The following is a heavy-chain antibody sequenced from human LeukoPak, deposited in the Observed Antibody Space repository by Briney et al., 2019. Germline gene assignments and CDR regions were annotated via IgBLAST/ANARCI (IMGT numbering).Heavy chain of an antibody. CDR1: GGSISSYY. Sequence: SETLSLTCTVSGGSISSYYWSWIRQPPGKGLEWIGYIYYSGSTNYNPSLKSRVTISVDTSKNQFPLKLSSVTAADTAVYYCARKGKLGDAFDIWGQGTMVTVSS. J-gene: IGHJ3*02. CDR3: ARKGKLGDAFDI. D-gene: IGHD3-16*01. CDR2: IYYSGST. V-gene: IGHV4-59*08.